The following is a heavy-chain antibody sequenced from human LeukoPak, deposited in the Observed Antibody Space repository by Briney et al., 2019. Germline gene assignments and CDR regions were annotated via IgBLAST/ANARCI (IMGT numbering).Heavy chain of an antibody. D-gene: IGHD3-3*01. CDR1: GGSISSYY. CDR3: ARQAGGDYDFWSTDPSYYYYGMDV. V-gene: IGHV4-59*08. J-gene: IGHJ6*02. CDR2: IYYSGST. Sequence: KPSETLSLTCTVSGGSISSYYWSWIRQPPGKGLEWIGYIYYSGSTNYNPSLKSRVTISVDTSKNQFSLKLSSVTAADTAVYYCARQAGGDYDFWSTDPSYYYYGMDVWGQGTTVTVSS.